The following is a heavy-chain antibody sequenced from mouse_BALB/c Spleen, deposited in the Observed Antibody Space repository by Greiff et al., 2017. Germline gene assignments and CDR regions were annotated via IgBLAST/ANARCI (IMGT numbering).Heavy chain of an antibody. J-gene: IGHJ3*01. Sequence: VQGVESGPGLVQPSQSLSITCTVSGFSLTSYGVHWVRQSPGKGLEWLGVIWSGGSTDYNAAFISRLSISKDNSKSQVFFKMNSLQANDTAIYYCASPYDYGAWFAYWGQGTLVTVSA. CDR1: GFSLTSYG. CDR3: ASPYDYGAWFAY. CDR2: IWSGGST. D-gene: IGHD2-4*01. V-gene: IGHV2-2*02.